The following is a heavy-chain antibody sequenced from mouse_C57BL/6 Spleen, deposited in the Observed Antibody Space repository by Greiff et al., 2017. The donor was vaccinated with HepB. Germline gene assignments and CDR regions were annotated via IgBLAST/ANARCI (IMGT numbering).Heavy chain of an antibody. CDR2: ISSGSSTI. CDR1: GFTFSDYG. J-gene: IGHJ2*01. Sequence: DVHLVESGGGLVKPGGSLKLSCAASGFTFSDYGMHWVRQAPEKGLEWVAYISSGSSTIYYADTVKGRFTISRDNAKNTLFLQMTSLRSEDTAMYYCARRDYSLFDYWGQGTTLTVSS. D-gene: IGHD1-1*01. CDR3: ARRDYSLFDY. V-gene: IGHV5-17*01.